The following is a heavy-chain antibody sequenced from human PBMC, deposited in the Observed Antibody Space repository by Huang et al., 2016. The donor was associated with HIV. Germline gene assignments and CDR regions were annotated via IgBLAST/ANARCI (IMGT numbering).Heavy chain of an antibody. CDR1: GYSVTELS. Sequence: QAQLVQSGAEVKKPGASVKVSCKFSGYSVTELSLHWVRQAPGKGVEWMGCCETEDDDTMYAQKCQGRVTRNEDTSIGTAYMELRSLISEDTAVYECATVGPSGYFPEWGQGTRVTVSS. CDR3: ATVGPSGYFPE. V-gene: IGHV1-24*01. CDR2: CETEDDDT. J-gene: IGHJ1*01.